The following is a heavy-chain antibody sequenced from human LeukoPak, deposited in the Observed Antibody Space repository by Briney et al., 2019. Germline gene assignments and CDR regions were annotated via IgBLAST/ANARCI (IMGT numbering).Heavy chain of an antibody. V-gene: IGHV4-34*01. Sequence: SETLSLTCAVYGGSFSGYYWSWIRQPPGKGLEWIGEINHSGSTNYNPSLKSRVTISVDTSKNQFSLKLSSVTAADTAVYYCARGSRQLVMLDYYYYTDVWGKGTTVTVSS. CDR1: GGSFSGYY. CDR2: INHSGST. D-gene: IGHD6-13*01. J-gene: IGHJ6*03. CDR3: ARGSRQLVMLDYYYYTDV.